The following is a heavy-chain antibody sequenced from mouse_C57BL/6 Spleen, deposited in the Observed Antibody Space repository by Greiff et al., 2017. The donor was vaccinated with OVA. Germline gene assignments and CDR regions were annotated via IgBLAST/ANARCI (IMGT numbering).Heavy chain of an antibody. Sequence: QVQLQQPGAELVKPGASVQLSCPASGYTFTSYWMHWVKQRPGQGLEWIGMIHPNRGSTNYNEKFKSKATLTVDKSSSTAYMQLSSLTSEDSAVYYCARGGDYDAWLAYWGQGTLVTVSA. CDR1: GYTFTSYW. J-gene: IGHJ3*01. D-gene: IGHD2-4*01. CDR2: IHPNRGST. CDR3: ARGGDYDAWLAY. V-gene: IGHV1-64*01.